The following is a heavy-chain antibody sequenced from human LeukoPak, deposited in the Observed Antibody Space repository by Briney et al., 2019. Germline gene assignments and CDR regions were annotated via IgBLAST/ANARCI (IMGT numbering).Heavy chain of an antibody. CDR3: ARVPYNYYMDV. CDR2: IKQDGSEK. V-gene: IGHV3-7*01. Sequence: GGSLRLSCAASGFTFSSYWMSWVRQAPGKGLEWVANIKQDGSEKYYVDSVKGRFTISRDNAKNSLYLQINSLRAEDTAVYYCARVPYNYYMDVWGKGTTVTVSS. D-gene: IGHD3-16*01. CDR1: GFTFSSYW. J-gene: IGHJ6*03.